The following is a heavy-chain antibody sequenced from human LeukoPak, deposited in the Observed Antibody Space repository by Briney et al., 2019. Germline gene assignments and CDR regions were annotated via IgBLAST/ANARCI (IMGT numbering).Heavy chain of an antibody. CDR2: IYYSGST. V-gene: IGHV4-59*01. CDR3: ARAFSGWFHYDY. CDR1: GDSMRSYS. Sequence: SETLSLTCSVSGDSMRSYSWSWIRQPPGKGLEWIGYIYYSGSTNYNPSLKSRVTISVDTSKNQFSLKLSSVTAADTAVYYCARAFSGWFHYDYWGQGTLVTVSS. J-gene: IGHJ4*02. D-gene: IGHD6-19*01.